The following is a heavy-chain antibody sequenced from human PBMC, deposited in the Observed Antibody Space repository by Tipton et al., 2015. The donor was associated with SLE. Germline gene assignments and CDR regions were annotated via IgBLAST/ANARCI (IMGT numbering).Heavy chain of an antibody. J-gene: IGHJ5*02. D-gene: IGHD1-1*01. CDR3: ARGQHQLGRFDP. V-gene: IGHV4-59*11. Sequence: TLSLTCTVSGGSISSHYWSWIRQSPGKGLEWIGYFYYSGSTKYNPSLKSRVTMSVDTSKNQFSLKLSSVTAADTAVYYCARGQHQLGRFDPWGQGTLVTVSS. CDR2: FYYSGST. CDR1: GGSISSHY.